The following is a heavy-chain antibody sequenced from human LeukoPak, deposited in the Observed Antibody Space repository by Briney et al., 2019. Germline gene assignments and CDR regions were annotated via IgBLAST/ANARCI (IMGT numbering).Heavy chain of an antibody. J-gene: IGHJ3*01. CDR1: GFTFSSYA. V-gene: IGHV3-23*01. CDR3: AKDTGSGWGVVISGPALDV. Sequence: AGGSLRLSCAASGFTFSSYAMSWVRQAPGKGLEWVSAISGSGGSTYYADSVKGRFTISRDNSKNTLYLQMNSLRAEDTAIYHCAKDTGSGWGVVISGPALDVWGQGTMVTVSS. D-gene: IGHD3-3*01. CDR2: ISGSGGST.